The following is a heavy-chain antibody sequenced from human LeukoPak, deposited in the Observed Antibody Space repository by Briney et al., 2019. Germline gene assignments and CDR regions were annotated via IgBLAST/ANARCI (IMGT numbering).Heavy chain of an antibody. CDR1: GFTFSSSW. V-gene: IGHV3-7*01. Sequence: PGGSLRLSCEASGFTFSSSWMSWVRQGPGKGLEWVASINPDTSEIHYVDAVRGRFTISRDNAKNSLYLQMNSLTADDTAVYYCVRSYHPGGWFDPWGQGTLVTVSS. CDR3: VRSYHPGGWFDP. D-gene: IGHD2-2*01. CDR2: INPDTSEI. J-gene: IGHJ5*02.